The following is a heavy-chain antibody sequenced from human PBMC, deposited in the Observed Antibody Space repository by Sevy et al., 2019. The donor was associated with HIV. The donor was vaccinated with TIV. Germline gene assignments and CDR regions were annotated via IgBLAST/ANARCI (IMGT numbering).Heavy chain of an antibody. J-gene: IGHJ4*02. CDR3: ARLDPSGPRDY. Sequence: SETLSLTCTVSGDSISGTAYSWGWIRQPPGKGLEWIGNIHYKGTTYYNPSLKSRVTVSVDTSKNQFSLRLSSVSAADTAVYYCARLDPSGPRDYWGQGTLVTVSS. V-gene: IGHV4-39*01. D-gene: IGHD5-12*01. CDR1: GDSISGTAYS. CDR2: IHYKGTT.